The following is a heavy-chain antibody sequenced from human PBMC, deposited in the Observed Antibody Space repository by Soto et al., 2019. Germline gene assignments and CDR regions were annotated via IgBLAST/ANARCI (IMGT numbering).Heavy chain of an antibody. CDR3: VRDGTKTLRDWFDP. J-gene: IGHJ5*02. V-gene: IGHV4-4*07. D-gene: IGHD1-1*01. CDR1: VASSSGFY. CDR2: IYATGTT. Sequence: SETLSLTCTVSVASSSGFYWSWIRKSAGKGLEWIGRIYATGTTGYNPSLKSRVVMSVDTSKKQFSLKLRSVTAADTAVYYCVRDGTKTLRDWFDPWGQGISVTVSS.